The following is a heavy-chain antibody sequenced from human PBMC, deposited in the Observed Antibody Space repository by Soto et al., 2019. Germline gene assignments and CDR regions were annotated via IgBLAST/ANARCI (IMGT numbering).Heavy chain of an antibody. J-gene: IGHJ4*02. V-gene: IGHV3-21*01. CDR2: ISRSSSYI. CDR3: ARGSDRVL. Sequence: EVQMVESGGGLVKPGGYLRLSCAASGFTFSSYSMNWVRQAPGKGLEWVSSISRSSSYIYYADSVKGRFTTSRDNAKNSLYRQMTSQRAEDTAVYYCARGSDRVLGGQGTLVTVSS. D-gene: IGHD6-19*01. CDR1: GFTFSSYS.